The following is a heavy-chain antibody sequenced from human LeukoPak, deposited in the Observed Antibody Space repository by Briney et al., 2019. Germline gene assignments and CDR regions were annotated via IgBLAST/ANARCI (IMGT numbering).Heavy chain of an antibody. D-gene: IGHD3-10*01. V-gene: IGHV4-39*01. CDR1: GGSFSGYY. Sequence: SETLSLTCAVYGGSFSGYYWGWLRQPPGKGLECIGSSYYSGSTYYNPSLKSRVTISVDTSKNQFSLKLSSVTAADTAVYYCARHQLWFGESYIGTRYFQHWGQGTLVTVSS. CDR3: ARHQLWFGESYIGTRYFQH. CDR2: SYYSGST. J-gene: IGHJ1*01.